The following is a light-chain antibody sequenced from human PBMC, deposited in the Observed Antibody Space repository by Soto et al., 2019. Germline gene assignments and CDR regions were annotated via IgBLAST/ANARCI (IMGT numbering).Light chain of an antibody. Sequence: QSALTQPPYASGSPGQSVTISCTGTSSDVGGYKYVSWYQQHPGKAPKLMIFEVNKRPSGVPDRFSGSKSGNTASLTVSGLHAEDEADYYCSSYAGISNLGVFGTGTKLTVL. CDR1: SSDVGGYKY. J-gene: IGLJ1*01. CDR3: SSYAGISNLGV. CDR2: EVN. V-gene: IGLV2-8*01.